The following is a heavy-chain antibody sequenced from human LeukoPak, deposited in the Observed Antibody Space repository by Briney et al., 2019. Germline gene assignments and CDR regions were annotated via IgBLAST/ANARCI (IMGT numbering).Heavy chain of an antibody. CDR3: AKLWKDSSRDY. Sequence: PGGSLRLPCGASGFTFSSYAMSWVPQAPGKGLGWVSGISGSGGSTYYADSVKGRFTISRDNSKNTLYLQMNSLRAEDTAVYYCAKLWKDSSRDYWGQGTLVTVSS. CDR2: ISGSGGST. D-gene: IGHD6-6*01. CDR1: GFTFSSYA. V-gene: IGHV3-23*01. J-gene: IGHJ4*02.